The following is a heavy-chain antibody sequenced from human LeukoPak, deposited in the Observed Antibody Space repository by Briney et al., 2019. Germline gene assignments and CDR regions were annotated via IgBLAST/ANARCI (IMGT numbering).Heavy chain of an antibody. CDR3: AKGHSSTWYRDFDY. D-gene: IGHD6-13*01. J-gene: IGHJ4*02. V-gene: IGHV3-11*01. CDR1: GFTFSDYY. Sequence: AGGSLRLSCAASGFTFSDYYMSWIRQAPGKGLEWVSYISSSGSTIYYADSVKGRFTISRDNSKNTLYLQMNSLRAEDTAVYYCAKGHSSTWYRDFDYWGQGTLVTVSS. CDR2: ISSSGSTI.